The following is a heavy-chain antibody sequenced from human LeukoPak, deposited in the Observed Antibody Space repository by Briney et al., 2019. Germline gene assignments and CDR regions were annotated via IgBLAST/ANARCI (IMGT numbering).Heavy chain of an antibody. D-gene: IGHD2-21*02. Sequence: SETLSLTCTVSGGSISSYYWSWIRQPPGKGLEWIGEINHSGSTNYNPSLKSRVTISVDISKNQFSLKLSSVTAADTAVYYCARGLSAIVHWGQGTLVTVSS. V-gene: IGHV4-34*01. CDR3: ARGLSAIVH. CDR2: INHSGST. J-gene: IGHJ4*02. CDR1: GGSISSYY.